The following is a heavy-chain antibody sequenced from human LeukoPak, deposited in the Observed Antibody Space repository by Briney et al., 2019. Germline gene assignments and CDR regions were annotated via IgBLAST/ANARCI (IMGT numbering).Heavy chain of an antibody. CDR2: ISGSGGST. V-gene: IGHV3-23*01. D-gene: IGHD3-22*01. CDR1: GFTFSSYA. J-gene: IGHJ4*02. Sequence: LPGGSLRLSCAASGFTFSSYAMSWVRQAPGKGLELVSAISGSGGSTYYADSVKGRFTISTDNSKNTLYLQMNSLRAEDTAVYYCAKDLKSGYYFGQFDYWGQGTLVTVSS. CDR3: AKDLKSGYYFGQFDY.